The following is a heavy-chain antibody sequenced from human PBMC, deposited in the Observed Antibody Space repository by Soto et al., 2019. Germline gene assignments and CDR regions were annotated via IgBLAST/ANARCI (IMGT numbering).Heavy chain of an antibody. CDR2: ISDDGSTA. D-gene: IGHD1-26*01. CDR1: GFTFSAYG. Sequence: PGGSLRLSCSVSGFTFSAYGMHWVRQVPGKGLTWVSRISDDGSTATYADSVKGRFVISRDNAKNTLYLQMNSLRAEDTAVYYCARDWELFDYWGQGTLVTVSS. V-gene: IGHV3-74*01. J-gene: IGHJ4*02. CDR3: ARDWELFDY.